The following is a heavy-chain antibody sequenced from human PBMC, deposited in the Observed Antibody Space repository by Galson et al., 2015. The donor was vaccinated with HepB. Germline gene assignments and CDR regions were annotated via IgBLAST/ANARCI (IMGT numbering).Heavy chain of an antibody. D-gene: IGHD3-10*01. CDR1: GGSISSYY. CDR2: IYYSGST. CDR3: ARERDPSGSYSQVLDY. Sequence: LSLTCTVSGGSISSYYWSWIRQPPGKGLEWIGYIYYSGSTNYNPSLKSRVTISVDTSKNQFSLKLSSVTAADTAVYYCARERDPSGSYSQVLDYWGQGTLVTVSS. V-gene: IGHV4-59*01. J-gene: IGHJ4*02.